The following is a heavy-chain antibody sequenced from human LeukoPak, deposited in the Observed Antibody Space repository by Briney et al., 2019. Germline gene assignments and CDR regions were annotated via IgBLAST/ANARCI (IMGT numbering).Heavy chain of an antibody. CDR2: IKQDGSEK. Sequence: GGSQRLSCAASAFTFSSYWMSWVRQAPGKGLEWVANIKQDGSEKYYVDSVKGRFTISRDNAKNSLYLQMNSLRAEDTAVYYCARAGSSWYLGYYMDVWGKGTTVTVSS. J-gene: IGHJ6*03. D-gene: IGHD6-13*01. CDR3: ARAGSSWYLGYYMDV. V-gene: IGHV3-7*01. CDR1: AFTFSSYW.